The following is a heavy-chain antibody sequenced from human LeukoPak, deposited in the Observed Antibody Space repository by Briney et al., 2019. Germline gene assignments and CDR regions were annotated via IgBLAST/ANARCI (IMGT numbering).Heavy chain of an antibody. V-gene: IGHV3-23*01. D-gene: IGHD3-22*01. CDR1: GFTFSSSA. CDR3: AKCPTYYYDSSGSNWFDP. CDR2: ISASGGST. J-gene: IGHJ5*02. Sequence: GGSLRLSCAASGFTFSSSAMSWVRQVPGKGLEWVSGISASGGSTSYADSVRGRFTISRDNSKNTLYLQMNSLRAEDTAVYYCAKCPTYYYDSSGSNWFDPWGQGTLVTVSS.